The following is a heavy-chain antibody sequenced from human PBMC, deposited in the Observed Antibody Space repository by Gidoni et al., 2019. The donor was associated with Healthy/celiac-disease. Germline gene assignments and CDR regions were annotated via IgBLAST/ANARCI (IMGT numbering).Heavy chain of an antibody. Sequence: EVQLVESGGGLVKPGGSLRLSCAASGCTFSSYSMNWVRQAPGKGLEWVSSISSSSSYIYYADSVKGRFTISRDNAKNSLYLQMNSLRAEDTAVYYCARGIGYCSGGSCSPLDYWGQGTLVTVSS. CDR1: GCTFSSYS. D-gene: IGHD2-15*01. CDR3: ARGIGYCSGGSCSPLDY. V-gene: IGHV3-21*01. CDR2: ISSSSSYI. J-gene: IGHJ4*02.